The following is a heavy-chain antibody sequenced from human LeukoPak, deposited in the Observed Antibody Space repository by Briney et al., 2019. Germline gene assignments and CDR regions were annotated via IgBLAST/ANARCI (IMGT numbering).Heavy chain of an antibody. D-gene: IGHD3-10*01. CDR1: GFTLSNFG. CDR3: AKGTRSDYYYYYGMDV. Sequence: GGSLRLSCAASGFTLSNFGMSWVRQAPGRGLEWVSGISGGGDTTYYAESVKGRFTISRDNSKNTLYLQMNSLRAEDTAVYYCAKGTRSDYYYYYGMDVWGQGTTVTVSS. CDR2: ISGGGDTT. J-gene: IGHJ6*02. V-gene: IGHV3-23*01.